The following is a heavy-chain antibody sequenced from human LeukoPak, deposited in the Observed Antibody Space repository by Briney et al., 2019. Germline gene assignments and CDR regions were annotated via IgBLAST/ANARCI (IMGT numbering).Heavy chain of an antibody. CDR1: GFSFSGFD. Sequence: PGGSLRLSCEASGFSFSGFDMNWVRQAPGKGLEWVSGISSSGGSTFYADSVKGRFTISRDNSKNELYLQMNSLRAEDTAVYYCAKGGDYSGYDDWFDPWGQGTLVTVSS. D-gene: IGHD5-12*01. J-gene: IGHJ5*02. CDR3: AKGGDYSGYDDWFDP. CDR2: ISSSGGST. V-gene: IGHV3-23*01.